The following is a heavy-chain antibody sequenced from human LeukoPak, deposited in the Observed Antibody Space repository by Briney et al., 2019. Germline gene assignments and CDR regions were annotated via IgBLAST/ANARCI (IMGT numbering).Heavy chain of an antibody. CDR2: INPNSGGT. CDR3: ARPYSYGVDAFDI. D-gene: IGHD5-18*01. V-gene: IGHV1-2*02. J-gene: IGHJ3*02. Sequence: ASVKVSCKASGYTFTGYYMHWVRQAPGQGLEWMGWINPNSGGTNYAQKFQGRVTMTRDTSISTAYMELSRLRSDDTAVYYCARPYSYGVDAFDIWGQGTMVTVSS. CDR1: GYTFTGYY.